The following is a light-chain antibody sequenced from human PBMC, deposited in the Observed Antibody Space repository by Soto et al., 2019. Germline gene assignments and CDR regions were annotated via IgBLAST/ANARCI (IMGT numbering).Light chain of an antibody. J-gene: IGKJ4*02. V-gene: IGKV3-15*01. CDR2: VAF. CDR1: QSVSSD. Sequence: EIVMTQSPATLSMFPGERATLSCRASQSVSSDLGWYQQKPGQAPRLLIHVAFIRAAGVPARFSGSGSGTEFTLAISGRLSEDSAVYYCQQYNDWPLTFGGGTKVEIQ. CDR3: QQYNDWPLT.